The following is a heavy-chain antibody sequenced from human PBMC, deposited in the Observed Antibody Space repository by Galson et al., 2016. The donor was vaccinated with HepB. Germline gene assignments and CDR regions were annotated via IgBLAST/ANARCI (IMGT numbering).Heavy chain of an antibody. CDR2: IHYTGGT. J-gene: IGHJ6*02. D-gene: IGHD3-10*01. CDR3: ARDSGWGSFPLFYYFGMDV. V-gene: IGHV4-31*11. CDR1: GGSITSADNN. Sequence: TLSLTCAVSGGSITSADNNWGWIRQHPGKGLEWIGYIHYTGGTYYSPSLKTRLTISLDASKNQFFLRLNSVTAADSAVYYCARDSGWGSFPLFYYFGMDVWGQGTTVTVSS.